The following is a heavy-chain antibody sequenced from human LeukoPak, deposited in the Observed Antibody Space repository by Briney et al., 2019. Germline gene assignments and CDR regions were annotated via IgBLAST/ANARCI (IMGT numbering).Heavy chain of an antibody. Sequence: GGSLRLSCAASGFTFSSYAMSWVRQAPGKGLEWVSAISGSGGSTYYADSVKGRFTISRDNSKNTLYLQMNSLRAEDTAVYYCAPSSSGLSRPSDYWGQGTLVTVSS. V-gene: IGHV3-23*01. J-gene: IGHJ4*02. CDR2: ISGSGGST. D-gene: IGHD6-19*01. CDR3: APSSSGLSRPSDY. CDR1: GFTFSSYA.